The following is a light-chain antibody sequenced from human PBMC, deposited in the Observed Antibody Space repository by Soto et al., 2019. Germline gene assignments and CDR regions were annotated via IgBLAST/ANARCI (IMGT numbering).Light chain of an antibody. CDR3: CSYAGNNILV. CDR1: SSDVGSYNY. CDR2: DVN. Sequence: QSALTQPRSVSGSPGQSLTISCTGASSDVGSYNYVSWYQQYPGKAPKVLIYDVNQRPSGVPDRFSGSKSGNTASLSISGLQAADEADYYCCSYAGNNILVCGGGTKVTVL. J-gene: IGLJ2*01. V-gene: IGLV2-11*01.